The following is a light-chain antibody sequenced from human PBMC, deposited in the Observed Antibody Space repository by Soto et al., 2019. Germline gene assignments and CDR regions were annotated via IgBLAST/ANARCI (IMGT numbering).Light chain of an antibody. J-gene: IGLJ1*01. V-gene: IGLV2-8*01. CDR3: SSYAGTHIV. CDR1: SSDVGGYNF. CDR2: EVT. Sequence: SALTQPPSASGSPGQSVTISCTGTSSDVGGYNFVSWYQQHPGKAPKLMIYEVTKRSSGVPDRFSGSKSGNTASLTVSGLQAEDEADYYCSSYAGTHIVFGTGTKVTVL.